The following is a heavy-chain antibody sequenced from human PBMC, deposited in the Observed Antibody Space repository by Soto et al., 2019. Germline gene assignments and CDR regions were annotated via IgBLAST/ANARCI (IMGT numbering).Heavy chain of an antibody. CDR2: IYYSGST. J-gene: IGHJ4*02. Sequence: QVQLQESGPGLVKPSETLSLTCTVSGGSISSYYWSWIRQPPGKGLEWIGYIYYSGSTNYNHSLKSRVTISVDTSKNQFSLKLSSVTAADTAVYYCARHRYSGYDEPNFDYWGQGTLVTVSS. CDR3: ARHRYSGYDEPNFDY. D-gene: IGHD5-12*01. CDR1: GGSISSYY. V-gene: IGHV4-59*08.